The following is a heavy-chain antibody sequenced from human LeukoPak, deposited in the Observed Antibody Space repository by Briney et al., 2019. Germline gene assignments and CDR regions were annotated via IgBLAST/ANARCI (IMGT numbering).Heavy chain of an antibody. V-gene: IGHV4-34*01. CDR2: INHSGST. J-gene: IGHJ6*03. D-gene: IGHD2-15*01. CDR1: GGSISSYY. Sequence: KPSETLSLTCTVSGGSISSYYWSWIRQPPGKGLEWIGEINHSGSTNYNPSLKSRVTISVDTSKNQFSLKLSSVTAADTAVYYCARGYCSGGSCYFHYYYMDVWGKGTTVTVSS. CDR3: ARGYCSGGSCYFHYYYMDV.